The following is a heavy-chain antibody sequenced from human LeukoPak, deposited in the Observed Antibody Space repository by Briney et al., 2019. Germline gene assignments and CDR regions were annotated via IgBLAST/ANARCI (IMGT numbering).Heavy chain of an antibody. Sequence: ASVKVSCKASGGTFSSYAITWVRQAPGQGLEWMGRFIPILGISNYAQKFQGRVTITVDKSTSTAYMELSSLRSDDTAVYYCARALPFVKPMVRGGPRWFDPWGQGTLVTVSS. J-gene: IGHJ5*02. CDR1: GGTFSSYA. CDR2: FIPILGIS. V-gene: IGHV1-69*04. CDR3: ARALPFVKPMVRGGPRWFDP. D-gene: IGHD3-10*01.